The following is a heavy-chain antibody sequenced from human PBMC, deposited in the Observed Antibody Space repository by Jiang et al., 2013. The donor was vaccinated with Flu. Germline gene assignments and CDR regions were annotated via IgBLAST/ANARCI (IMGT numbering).Heavy chain of an antibody. Sequence: KPTQTLTLTCTFSGFSLSTSGMCVSWIRQPPGKALEWLARIDWDDDKYYTTSLKTRLTISKDTSKNQVVPTMTNMDPVDTATYYCARILGESYNNYGAYYYHGMDVWGQGTTVTVSS. CDR1: GFSLSTSGMC. CDR2: IDWDDDK. V-gene: IGHV2-70*11. D-gene: IGHD3-10*01. J-gene: IGHJ6*02. CDR3: ARILGESYNNYGAYYYHGMDV.